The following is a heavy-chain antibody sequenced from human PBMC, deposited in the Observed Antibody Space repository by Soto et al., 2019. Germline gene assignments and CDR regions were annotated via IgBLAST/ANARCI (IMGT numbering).Heavy chain of an antibody. Sequence: SETLSLTCTVSGGSISSSSYYWGWIRQPPGKGLEWIGSIYYSGSTYYNPSLKSRVTISVDTSKNQFSLKLSSVTAADTAVYYCARLGEYCSSTSCYAYYFDYWGQGTLVTVSS. CDR3: ARLGEYCSSTSCYAYYFDY. D-gene: IGHD2-2*01. CDR2: IYYSGST. V-gene: IGHV4-39*01. J-gene: IGHJ4*02. CDR1: GGSISSSSYY.